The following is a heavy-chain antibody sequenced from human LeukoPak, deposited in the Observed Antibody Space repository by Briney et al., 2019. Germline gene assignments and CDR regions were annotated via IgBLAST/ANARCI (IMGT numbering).Heavy chain of an antibody. Sequence: PGGSLRLSCAASGFTFHDYAMHWVRQAPRKGLEWDSGISWISGNIGYADSVKGRFTISRDNAKNSLYLQMNSLRAEDTALYYCAKAHRDYYDSSGAYYFDYCGQGTLVTVSS. J-gene: IGHJ4*02. V-gene: IGHV3-9*01. D-gene: IGHD3-22*01. CDR1: GFTFHDYA. CDR3: AKAHRDYYDSSGAYYFDY. CDR2: ISWISGNI.